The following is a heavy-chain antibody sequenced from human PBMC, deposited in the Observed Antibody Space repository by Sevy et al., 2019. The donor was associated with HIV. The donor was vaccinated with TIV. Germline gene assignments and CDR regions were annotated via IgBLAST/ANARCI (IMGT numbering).Heavy chain of an antibody. Sequence: GGSLRLSCAVSGFTFSSSDMHWVRQPTGIGLEWVSYITTGGDTKYSASVEGRFIISRDIARNSLYLQMNSLRAGDTAVYYCASASGLSISWHGFDIWGQRTVVTVSS. V-gene: IGHV3-13*04. CDR3: ASASGLSISWHGFDI. CDR1: GFTFSSSD. CDR2: ITTGGDT. J-gene: IGHJ3*02. D-gene: IGHD6-13*01.